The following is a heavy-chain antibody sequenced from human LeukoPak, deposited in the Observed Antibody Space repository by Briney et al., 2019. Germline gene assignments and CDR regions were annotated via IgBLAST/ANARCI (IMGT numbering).Heavy chain of an antibody. CDR1: GFTFSSYG. CDR2: ISGSGGST. D-gene: IGHD1-26*01. J-gene: IGHJ3*02. Sequence: GGSLRLSCAASGFTFSSYGMSWVRQAPGKGLEWVSAISGSGGSTYYADSVKGRFTISRDNSNNTLYLQINSLRAEDTAVYYCAAYSGSRGCAFDIWGQGTMVTVSS. V-gene: IGHV3-23*01. CDR3: AAYSGSRGCAFDI.